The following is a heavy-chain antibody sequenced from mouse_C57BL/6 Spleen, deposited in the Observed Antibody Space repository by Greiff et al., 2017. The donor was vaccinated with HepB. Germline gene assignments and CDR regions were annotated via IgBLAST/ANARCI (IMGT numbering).Heavy chain of an antibody. J-gene: IGHJ1*03. CDR2: IWSGGST. Sequence: VQLVESGPGLVQPSQSLSITCTVSGFSLTSYGVHWVRQSPGKGLEWLGVIWSGGSTDYNAAFISRLSISKDNSKSQVFFKMNSLQADDTAIYYCARRAYYYGSSWYFDVWGTGTTVTVSS. D-gene: IGHD1-1*01. V-gene: IGHV2-2*01. CDR3: ARRAYYYGSSWYFDV. CDR1: GFSLTSYG.